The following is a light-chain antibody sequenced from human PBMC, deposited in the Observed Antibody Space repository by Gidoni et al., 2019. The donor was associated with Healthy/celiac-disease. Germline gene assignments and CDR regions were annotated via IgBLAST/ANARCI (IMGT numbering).Light chain of an antibody. CDR3: QQFHDLPYT. CDR2: DVS. J-gene: IGKJ2*01. V-gene: IGKV1-33*01. CDR1: QHIRSY. Sequence: LSASVGDRVTITCQASQHIRSYLNWYQQKPGQAPNLVIFDVSNLETGVPSRFSGSGYGTDFTFTISSLQPEDIATYYCQQFHDLPYTFGQGTKLEIK.